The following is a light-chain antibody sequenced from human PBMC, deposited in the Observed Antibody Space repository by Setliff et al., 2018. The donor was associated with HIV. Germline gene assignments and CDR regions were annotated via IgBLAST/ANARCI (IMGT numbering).Light chain of an antibody. CDR1: NNDIGDYNY. Sequence: QSALAQPASVSGSPGQSITISCTGSNNDIGDYNYVSWYQQHPVNTPKLIIYDVTNRPSGVSDRLSASKSGNTASLTISGLQADDEADYYCSSWTGSSTLMFGTGTKVTVL. V-gene: IGLV2-14*03. CDR2: DVT. CDR3: SSWTGSSTLM. J-gene: IGLJ1*01.